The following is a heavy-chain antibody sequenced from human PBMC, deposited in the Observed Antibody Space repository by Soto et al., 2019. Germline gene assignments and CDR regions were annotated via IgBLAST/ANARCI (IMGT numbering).Heavy chain of an antibody. CDR3: ARPLYGSGSVWFDP. CDR2: IKEDGSEK. D-gene: IGHD3-10*01. J-gene: IGHJ5*02. CDR1: VFTVSGYC. V-gene: IGHV3-7*03. Sequence: GSLRLSCSAPVFTVSGYCMTWVRQAPGKGLEWVANIKEDGSEKYYVDSVKGRFTISRDNPKNSLYLQMSSLRADDTAVYYCARPLYGSGSVWFDPWGQGTLVTVSS.